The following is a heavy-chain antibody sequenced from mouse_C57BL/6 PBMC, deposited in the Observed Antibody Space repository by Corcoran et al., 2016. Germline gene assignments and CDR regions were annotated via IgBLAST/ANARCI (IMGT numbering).Heavy chain of an antibody. Sequence: QNQLVQSAPEQKKPRETVKTPCKASGYTFTTYGMSWVKQAPGKGLKWMGWINTYSGVPTYADDFKGRFAFSLETSASTSSLQINNLKNEDTATYFCARYYYCSSPSWFAYWGQGTLVTVSA. J-gene: IGHJ3*01. V-gene: IGHV9-3*01. D-gene: IGHD1-1*01. CDR3: ARYYYCSSPSWFAY. CDR1: GYTFTTYG. CDR2: INTYSGVP.